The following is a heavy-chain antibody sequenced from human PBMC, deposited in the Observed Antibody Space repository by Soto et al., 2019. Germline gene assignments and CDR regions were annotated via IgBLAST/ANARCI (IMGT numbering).Heavy chain of an antibody. CDR3: ARLRKYSMDV. CDR2: ITSSSSFI. CDR1: GFTFSSYS. D-gene: IGHD5-18*01. Sequence: PGGSLRLSCAASGFTFSSYSMNWVRQAPGKGLEWVSSITSSSSFIFYADAVKGRFAISRDNAKNSLFLQMDSLRAEDTAVYYCARLRKYSMDVWGQGTTVTVSS. J-gene: IGHJ6*02. V-gene: IGHV3-21*04.